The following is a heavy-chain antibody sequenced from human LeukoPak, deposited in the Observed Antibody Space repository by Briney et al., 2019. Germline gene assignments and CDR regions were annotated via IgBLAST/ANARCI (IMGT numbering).Heavy chain of an antibody. CDR2: IYSSATS. CDR1: GVSISSSNYY. J-gene: IGHJ4*02. D-gene: IGHD3-10*01. Sequence: SDTPSLTCTVSGVSISSSNYYWGLIRQPPGKRPEWIGCIYSSATSYYYPSLRGRVSISVATSKNQFSLRLASATAADMDVYDCASVDRGWFAVGEYWGQGTLVTVSS. V-gene: IGHV4-39*01. CDR3: ASVDRGWFAVGEY.